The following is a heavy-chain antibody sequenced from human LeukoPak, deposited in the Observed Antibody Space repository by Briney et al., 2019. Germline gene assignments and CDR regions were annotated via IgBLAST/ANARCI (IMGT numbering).Heavy chain of an antibody. J-gene: IGHJ3*02. CDR1: GFTFSSYA. CDR3: AGVPPYISGYVEDDAFDI. D-gene: IGHD5-12*01. Sequence: GGSLRLSCAASGFTFSSYAMHWVRQAPGKGLEWVAVISYDGSNKYYADSVKGRFTISRDNSKNTLYLQMNSLRAEDTAVYYCAGVPPYISGYVEDDAFDIWGQGTMVTVSS. CDR2: ISYDGSNK. V-gene: IGHV3-30-3*01.